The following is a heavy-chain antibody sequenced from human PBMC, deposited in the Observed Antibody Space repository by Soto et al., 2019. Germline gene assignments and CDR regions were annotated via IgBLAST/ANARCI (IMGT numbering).Heavy chain of an antibody. V-gene: IGHV1-46*01. D-gene: IGHD3-22*01. CDR1: GYTFTSYY. J-gene: IGHJ6*02. CDR3: ARDQPYYYDSSGYSPYYYYGMDV. Sequence: ASVKVSCKASGYTFTSYYMHWVRQAPGQGLEWMGIINPSGGSTSYAQKFQGRVTVTRDTSTSTVYMELSSLRSEDTVVYYCARDQPYYYDSSGYSPYYYYGMDVWGQGTTVTVSS. CDR2: INPSGGST.